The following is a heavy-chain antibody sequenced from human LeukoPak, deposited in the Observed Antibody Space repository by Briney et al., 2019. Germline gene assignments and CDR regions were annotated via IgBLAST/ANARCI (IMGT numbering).Heavy chain of an antibody. CDR2: MSHSGTT. J-gene: IGHJ6*02. V-gene: IGHV4-34*01. CDR3: ARGPGGTIFGVYGTDV. D-gene: IGHD3-3*01. Sequence: KSSETLSLTCAVYGGSLSGYYWSWIRQSPGEGLEWIGEMSHSGTTNCNPSLKSRVTVSVDTSKNQVSLRLTSVTAADTAVYYCARGPGGTIFGVYGTDVWGQGTTVIVFS. CDR1: GGSLSGYY.